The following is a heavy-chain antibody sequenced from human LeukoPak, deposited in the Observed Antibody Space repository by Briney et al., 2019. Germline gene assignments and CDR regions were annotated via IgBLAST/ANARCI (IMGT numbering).Heavy chain of an antibody. CDR2: ISGSGGST. CDR1: GFTFSSYA. V-gene: IGHV3-23*01. CDR3: ATSSRRGYYDSSGSNY. J-gene: IGHJ4*02. D-gene: IGHD3-22*01. Sequence: PGRSLRLSCAASGFTFSSYAMSWVRQAPGKGLEWVSAISGSGGSTYYADSVKGRFTISRDNSKNTLYLQMNSLRAEDTAVYYCATSSRRGYYDSSGSNYWGQGTLVTVSS.